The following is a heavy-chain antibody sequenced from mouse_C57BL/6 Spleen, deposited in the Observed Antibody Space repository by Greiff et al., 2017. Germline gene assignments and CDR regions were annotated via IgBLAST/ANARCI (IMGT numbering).Heavy chain of an antibody. CDR3: AKAYYGSSHGYFDV. CDR2: IYPGSGNT. J-gene: IGHJ1*03. V-gene: IGHV1-76*01. CDR1: GYTFTDYY. Sequence: VQLQQSGAELVRPGASVKLSCKASGYTFTDYYINWVKQRPGQGLEWIARIYPGSGNTYYNEKFKGKATLTAEKSSSTAYMQLSSLTTEDSAVYFCAKAYYGSSHGYFDVWGTGTTVTVSS. D-gene: IGHD1-1*01.